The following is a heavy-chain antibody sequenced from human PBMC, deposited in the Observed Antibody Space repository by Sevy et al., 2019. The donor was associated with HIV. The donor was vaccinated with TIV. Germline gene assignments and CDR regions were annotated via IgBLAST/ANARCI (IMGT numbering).Heavy chain of an antibody. CDR3: AREGCTKPHDY. J-gene: IGHJ4*02. Sequence: GGSLRLSCAASGFTFSKYSMSWVRQPPGKGLEWVSTLAFGGGEINYRDSVKGRFTISRDNSKSSVYLQMNNLRPEDTAVYYCAREGCTKPHDYWGQGTLVTVSS. D-gene: IGHD2-8*01. V-gene: IGHV3-23*01. CDR2: LAFGGGEI. CDR1: GFTFSKYS.